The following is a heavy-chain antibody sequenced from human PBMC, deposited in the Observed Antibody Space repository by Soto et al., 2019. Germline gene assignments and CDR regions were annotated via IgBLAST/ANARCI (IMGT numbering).Heavy chain of an antibody. CDR2: INHSGST. V-gene: IGHV4-34*01. D-gene: IGHD3-3*01. CDR1: GGSFSGYY. Sequence: SETLSLTCAVYGGSFSGYYWSWIRQPPGKGLEWIGEINHSGSTNYNPSLKSRVTISVDTSKNQFSLKLSSVTAADTAVYYCARGPYYDFWSGYRNLYYYYGMDVWGQGTTVT. CDR3: ARGPYYDFWSGYRNLYYYYGMDV. J-gene: IGHJ6*02.